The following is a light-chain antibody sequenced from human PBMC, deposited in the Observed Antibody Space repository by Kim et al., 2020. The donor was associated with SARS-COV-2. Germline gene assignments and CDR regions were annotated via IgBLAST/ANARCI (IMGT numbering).Light chain of an antibody. CDR1: SSNIGSNY. CDR3: AAWDDCLSGYV. V-gene: IGLV1-47*01. CDR2: RNN. Sequence: QDVLTQTPSASGTPGQRVTISCSGGSSNIGSNYVYWYQHLPGTAPKLLISRNNQRPSVVPDRFSGSKYATSASLAISGLRSEDEADYYCAAWDDCLSGYVFGSGTRSPS. J-gene: IGLJ1*01.